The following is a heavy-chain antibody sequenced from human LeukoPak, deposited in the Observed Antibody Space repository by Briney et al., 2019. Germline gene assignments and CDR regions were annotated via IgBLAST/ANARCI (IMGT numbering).Heavy chain of an antibody. CDR1: GFTFSSYA. J-gene: IGHJ4*02. Sequence: GGSLRLSCAASGFTFSSYAMSWVRQAPGKGLEWVSAISGSGDSTYYGDSVKGRFTISRDNSKNTLYLQMNSLRAEDTAVYYCAKPRPLDSSSWSHGDYWGQGTLVTVSS. V-gene: IGHV3-23*01. D-gene: IGHD6-13*01. CDR3: AKPRPLDSSSWSHGDY. CDR2: ISGSGDST.